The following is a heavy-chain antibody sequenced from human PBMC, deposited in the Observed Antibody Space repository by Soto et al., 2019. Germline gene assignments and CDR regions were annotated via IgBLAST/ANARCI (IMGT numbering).Heavy chain of an antibody. CDR2: ILYDVSNK. V-gene: IGHV3-30-3*01. CDR3: AREAGGAYGYGWGCYYGMDV. Sequence: GGSLRLSCAASGLAFITHSMSWVRQAPGKGLEWVAVILYDVSNKYYADSVKGRFTISRDNSKNTLYLQMNSLSAEDTAVYYCAREAGGAYGYGWGCYYGMDVWGQGTTVTVS. D-gene: IGHD5-18*01. CDR1: GLAFITHS. J-gene: IGHJ6*02.